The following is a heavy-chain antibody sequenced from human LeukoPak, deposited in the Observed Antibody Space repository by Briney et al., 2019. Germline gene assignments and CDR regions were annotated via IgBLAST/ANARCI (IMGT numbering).Heavy chain of an antibody. V-gene: IGHV4-59*01. CDR1: GGSISSYY. CDR2: IHYSGST. J-gene: IGHJ3*02. Sequence: PSETLSLTCTVSGGSISSYYWSWIRQPPGKGLEWIGYIHYSGSTNYNPSLKSRVTISVDTSKNQFSLKLSSVTAADTAVYYCARDRGLEQWLVGGVNAFDIWGQGTMVTVSS. D-gene: IGHD6-19*01. CDR3: ARDRGLEQWLVGGVNAFDI.